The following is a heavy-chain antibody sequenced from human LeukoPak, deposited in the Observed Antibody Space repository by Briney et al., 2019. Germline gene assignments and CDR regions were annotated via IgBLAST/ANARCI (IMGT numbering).Heavy chain of an antibody. Sequence: GGSLRLSCAASGFTFREYSMSWVRQAPGKGLEWVSNIRSNGGDTYYTDSVKGRFTISRDNSKNTLYLEMNNPRAGDTAVYYCAKGGYTTWFDPWGQGTLVTVSS. J-gene: IGHJ5*02. CDR2: IRSNGGDT. CDR1: GFTFREYS. D-gene: IGHD2-15*01. CDR3: AKGGYTTWFDP. V-gene: IGHV3-23*01.